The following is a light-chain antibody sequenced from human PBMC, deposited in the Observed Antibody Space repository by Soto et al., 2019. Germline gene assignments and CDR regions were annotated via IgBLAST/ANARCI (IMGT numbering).Light chain of an antibody. CDR2: DVS. CDR1: QRMSGW. Sequence: DIQMTQSPSTLSASVGDRFTITCRASQRMSGWLAWHQQKPGKAPKLLFYDVSALKRGVPPRFSGSGSGTEFTLTISCLQPDDFAPYYCQQYDSFSVTFGHGTKVAIK. CDR3: QQYDSFSVT. J-gene: IGKJ1*01. V-gene: IGKV1-5*01.